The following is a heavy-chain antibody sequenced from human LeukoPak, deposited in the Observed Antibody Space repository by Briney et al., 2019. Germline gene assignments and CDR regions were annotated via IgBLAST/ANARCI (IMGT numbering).Heavy chain of an antibody. CDR3: ASPSYDFWSGPPSTSYYGMDV. CDR1: GGTFSSYA. V-gene: IGHV1-69*13. CDR2: IIPIFGTA. D-gene: IGHD3-3*01. Sequence: SVKVSCTASGGTFSSYAISWVRQAPGQGLEWMGGIIPIFGTANYAQKFQGRVTITADESTSTAYMELSSLRSEDTAVYYCASPSYDFWSGPPSTSYYGMDVWGQGTTVTVSS. J-gene: IGHJ6*02.